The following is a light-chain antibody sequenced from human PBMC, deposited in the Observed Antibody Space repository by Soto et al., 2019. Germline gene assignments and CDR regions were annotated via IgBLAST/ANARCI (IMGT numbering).Light chain of an antibody. J-gene: IGLJ1*01. CDR1: SSNIGSYF. CDR2: SDN. V-gene: IGLV1-44*01. CDR3: AGWDDSLNGYV. Sequence: QSVLTQPPSASGTPGQRVTISCSGSSSNIGSYFVNWYQQLPGTAPKVLIYSDNQRSPGVSDRFSGSKSGTSASLAISGLQSEDEADYYCAGWDDSLNGYVFGTGTKLTVL.